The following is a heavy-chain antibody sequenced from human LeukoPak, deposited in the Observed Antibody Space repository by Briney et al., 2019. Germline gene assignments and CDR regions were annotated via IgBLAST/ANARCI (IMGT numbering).Heavy chain of an antibody. D-gene: IGHD2-2*01. CDR3: VKDRMLVPTANCNWFDP. Sequence: GGSLRLSCAASGFTFSAYAMIWVRHAPGKGLEWVSDISGSGNTPFYADPEKGRFTVPRDNSNNTLYLQMHTLRAEDTAVYYCVKDRMLVPTANCNWFDPWGQGTLVTVSS. CDR1: GFTFSAYA. V-gene: IGHV3-23*01. J-gene: IGHJ5*02. CDR2: ISGSGNTP.